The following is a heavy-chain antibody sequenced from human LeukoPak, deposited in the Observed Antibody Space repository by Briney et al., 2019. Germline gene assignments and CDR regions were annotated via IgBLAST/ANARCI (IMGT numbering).Heavy chain of an antibody. CDR2: IYTSGGT. Sequence: PSETLSLTCAVSGGSVTSGSYYWSWIRQSPGKGLEWIGYIYTSGGTNYNPSLKGRVTISVDTSKTQFSLQLNSVTAADTAVYYCARDRSTVDYYGLDVWGQGTTVIVSS. D-gene: IGHD4-23*01. CDR1: GGSVTSGSYY. CDR3: ARDRSTVDYYGLDV. V-gene: IGHV4-61*01. J-gene: IGHJ6*02.